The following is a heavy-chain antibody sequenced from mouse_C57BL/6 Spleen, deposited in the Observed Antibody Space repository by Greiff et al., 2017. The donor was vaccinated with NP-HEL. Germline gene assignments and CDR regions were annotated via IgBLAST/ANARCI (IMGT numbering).Heavy chain of an antibody. D-gene: IGHD2-3*01. CDR1: GFTFSSYA. CDR3: ARDGDDGLYWYFDV. V-gene: IGHV5-4*01. CDR2: ISDGGSYT. J-gene: IGHJ1*03. Sequence: EVQLVESGGGLVKPGGSLKLSCAASGFTFSSYAMSWVRQTPEKRLEWVATISDGGSYTYYPDNVKGRFTISRDNAKNNLYLQMSHLKSEDTAMYYCARDGDDGLYWYFDVWGTGTTVTVSS.